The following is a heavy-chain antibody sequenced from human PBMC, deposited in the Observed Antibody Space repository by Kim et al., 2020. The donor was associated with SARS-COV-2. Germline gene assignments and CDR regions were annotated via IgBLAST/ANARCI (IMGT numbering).Heavy chain of an antibody. D-gene: IGHD3-10*01. Sequence: AQKRQGRVTMTTDTSTSTAYMELRSLGSDDTAVYYCARDRWVRGTYGMDVWGQGTTVTVSS. J-gene: IGHJ6*02. V-gene: IGHV1-18*01. CDR3: ARDRWVRGTYGMDV.